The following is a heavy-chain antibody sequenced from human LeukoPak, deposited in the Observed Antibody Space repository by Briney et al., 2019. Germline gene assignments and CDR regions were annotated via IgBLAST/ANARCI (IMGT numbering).Heavy chain of an antibody. CDR3: ATSFRYDSSGYIFDY. CDR1: GYTLTELS. Sequence: WASVKVSCKVSGYTLTELSMHWVRQAPGKGLEWMGGFDPEDGETIYAQKFQGRVTMTEDTSTDTAYMELSSLRSEDTAVYYCATSFRYDSSGYIFDYWGQGTLVTVSS. CDR2: FDPEDGET. D-gene: IGHD3-22*01. V-gene: IGHV1-24*01. J-gene: IGHJ4*02.